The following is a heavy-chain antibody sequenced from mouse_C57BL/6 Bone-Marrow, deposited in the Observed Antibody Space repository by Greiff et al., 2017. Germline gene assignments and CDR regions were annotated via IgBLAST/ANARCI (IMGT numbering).Heavy chain of an antibody. CDR2: INPSSGYT. D-gene: IGHD1-1*01. J-gene: IGHJ2*01. CDR1: GYTFPSYT. V-gene: IGHV1-4*01. Sequence: QVQLQQSGAELARPGASVKMSCKASGYTFPSYTLHWVKQRPGQGLEWIGYINPSSGYTKYNQKFKDKATLTADKSSSTAYMQLSSLTSEDSAVYYCARKGTTVVVFDYWGQGTTLTVSS. CDR3: ARKGTTVVVFDY.